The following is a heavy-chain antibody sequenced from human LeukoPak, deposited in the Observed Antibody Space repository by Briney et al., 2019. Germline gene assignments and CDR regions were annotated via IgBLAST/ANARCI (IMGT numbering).Heavy chain of an antibody. V-gene: IGHV4-30-4*08. D-gene: IGHD6-13*01. CDR3: ARDSLLAAAGSSDY. J-gene: IGHJ4*02. CDR1: GGSISSGDYY. CDR2: IYYSGST. Sequence: SETLSLTCTVSGGSISSGDYYWSWIRQPPGKGLEWIGYIYYSGSTYYNPSLKSRVTISVDTSKHQFSLKLSSVTAADTAVYYCARDSLLAAAGSSDYWGQGTLVTVSS.